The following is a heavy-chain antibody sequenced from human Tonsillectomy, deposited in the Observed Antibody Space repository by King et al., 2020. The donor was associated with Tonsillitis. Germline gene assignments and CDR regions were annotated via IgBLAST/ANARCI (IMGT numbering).Heavy chain of an antibody. CDR3: ARSGSYSSTWNYLDY. Sequence: QLVQSGPEVKKPGASVKVSCKASDYTFTNYGISWVRQAPGQGLEWMGGINGYNGNTNYAQKLQGRVTLTTDTSTSTDYMELRSLRSDDTAVYYCARSGSYSSTWNYLDYWGQGTLVTVSS. CDR1: DYTFTNYG. D-gene: IGHD6-13*01. CDR2: INGYNGNT. V-gene: IGHV1-18*01. J-gene: IGHJ4*02.